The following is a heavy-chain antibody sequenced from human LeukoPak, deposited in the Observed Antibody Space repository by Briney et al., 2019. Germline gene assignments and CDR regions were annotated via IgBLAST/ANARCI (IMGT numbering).Heavy chain of an antibody. J-gene: IGHJ4*02. V-gene: IGHV1-58*02. D-gene: IGHD3-10*01. CDR3: ASRLWFGELLVDY. CDR1: GFTFSTSV. CDR2: IVVGSGST. Sequence: SVKVSCKASGFTFSTSVMHWVRLTRGQRREWIGWIVVGSGSTNYAQKLQGRVTMTTDTSTSTAYMELRSLRSDDTAVYYCASRLWFGELLVDYWGQGTLVTVSS.